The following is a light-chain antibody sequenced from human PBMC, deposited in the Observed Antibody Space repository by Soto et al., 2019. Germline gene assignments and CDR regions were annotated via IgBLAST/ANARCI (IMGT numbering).Light chain of an antibody. CDR1: QSISSY. V-gene: IGKV3-15*01. Sequence: TQSPATLSVSPGQRVTLSCRASQSISSYLAWYQQKPGQAPRLLIYGASTRATGIPARFSGSGSGTEFTLTISSLQSEDFAVYFCQQYNNWPPITFGQGTRLEIK. J-gene: IGKJ5*01. CDR2: GAS. CDR3: QQYNNWPPIT.